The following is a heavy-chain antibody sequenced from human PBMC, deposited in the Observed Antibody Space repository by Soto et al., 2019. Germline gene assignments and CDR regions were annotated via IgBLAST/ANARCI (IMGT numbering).Heavy chain of an antibody. J-gene: IGHJ6*02. D-gene: IGHD3-9*01. Sequence: ASVKVSWKASGYTFTSYYMHWVRQAPGQGLEWMGIINPSGGSTSYAQKFQGRVTMTRDTSTSTVYMELSSLRSEDTAVYYCARDRDILTGYFPYYYYYGMDVWGQGTTVTVSS. CDR3: ARDRDILTGYFPYYYYYGMDV. V-gene: IGHV1-46*01. CDR1: GYTFTSYY. CDR2: INPSGGST.